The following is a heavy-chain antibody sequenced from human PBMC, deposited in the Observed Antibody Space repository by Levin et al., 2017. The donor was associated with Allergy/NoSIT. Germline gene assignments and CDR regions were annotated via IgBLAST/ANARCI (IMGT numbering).Heavy chain of an antibody. CDR1: GFTFSNYA. CDR3: AKEGYSDLLTGYHQFDS. V-gene: IGHV3-23*01. Sequence: GESLKISCAASGFTFSNYAMSWVRQAPGKGLEWVSALSGGGDNTYYADSVKGRFTISRHNSRNTLYLQMNSLRAEDTAIYYCAKEGYSDLLTGYHQFDSWGRGTLVTVSS. D-gene: IGHD3-9*01. J-gene: IGHJ4*02. CDR2: LSGGGDNT.